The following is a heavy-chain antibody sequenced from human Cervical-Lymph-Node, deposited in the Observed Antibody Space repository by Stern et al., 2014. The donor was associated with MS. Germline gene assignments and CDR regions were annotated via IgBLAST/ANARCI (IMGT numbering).Heavy chain of an antibody. J-gene: IGHJ4*02. Sequence: VQLVESGAEVKKPGASVKVSCKAPGYTFTTYAMHWVRQAPGQRLEWMGWINTGNESSKSSQRFQDRVTITKDTSASTAYMELSSLRSDDTAVYYCASHPIGVHPSLDSWGQGTLVTVSS. CDR3: ASHPIGVHPSLDS. D-gene: IGHD3-10*01. CDR1: GYTFTTYA. V-gene: IGHV1-3*04. CDR2: INTGNESS.